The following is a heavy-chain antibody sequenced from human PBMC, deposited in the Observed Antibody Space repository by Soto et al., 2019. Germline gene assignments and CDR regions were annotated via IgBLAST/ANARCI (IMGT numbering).Heavy chain of an antibody. CDR2: IYPGASDI. D-gene: IGHD2-15*01. J-gene: IGHJ4*02. Sequence: GESLKISCQASGYTFIYFWVAWVRQVPGKGLEGMGVIYPGASDIRYSPSFEGHVPISADKSTNTAYLQWSSLEAADTAIYSCVRPHYQSNTFYSYFDYWGQGTLVTVSS. CDR1: GYTFIYFW. CDR3: VRPHYQSNTFYSYFDY. V-gene: IGHV5-51*01.